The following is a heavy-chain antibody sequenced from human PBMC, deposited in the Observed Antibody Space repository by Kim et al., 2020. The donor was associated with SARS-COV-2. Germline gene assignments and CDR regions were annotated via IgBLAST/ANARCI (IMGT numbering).Heavy chain of an antibody. Sequence: YNPARKSGVTISVDTSKNQFSLKLSSVTAADTAVYYCAGGSGWYGFDYWGQGTLVTVSS. D-gene: IGHD3-10*01. V-gene: IGHV4-59*09. CDR3: AGGSGWYGFDY. J-gene: IGHJ4*02.